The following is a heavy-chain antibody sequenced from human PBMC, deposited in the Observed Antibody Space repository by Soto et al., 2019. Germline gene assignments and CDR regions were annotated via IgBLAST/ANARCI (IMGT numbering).Heavy chain of an antibody. J-gene: IGHJ4*02. CDR1: GESFSGSY. Sequence: PSDTLALTCGVYGESFSGSYWTGIRQPPGKGLEWIGSIYYSGSTYYNPSLKSRVTISVDTSKNQFSLKLSSVTAADTAVYYSARQEGGVIIRFDYWGQGTLVTVSS. D-gene: IGHD3-10*01. V-gene: IGHV4-39*01. CDR3: ARQEGGVIIRFDY. CDR2: IYYSGST.